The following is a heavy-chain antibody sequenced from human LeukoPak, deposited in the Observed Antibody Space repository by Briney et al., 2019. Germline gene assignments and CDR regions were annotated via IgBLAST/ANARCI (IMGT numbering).Heavy chain of an antibody. J-gene: IGHJ3*02. Sequence: GGSLRLSCAASGVTFSSYSMNWVRQAPGKGLEWVSSICSSSSYIYYAYSVKGRFTISRDNAKNSLYLQMNSLRAEDTAVYYCAMYYYDSSGYPDAFDIWGQGTMVTVSS. CDR2: ICSSSSYI. CDR3: AMYYYDSSGYPDAFDI. V-gene: IGHV3-21*01. D-gene: IGHD3-22*01. CDR1: GVTFSSYS.